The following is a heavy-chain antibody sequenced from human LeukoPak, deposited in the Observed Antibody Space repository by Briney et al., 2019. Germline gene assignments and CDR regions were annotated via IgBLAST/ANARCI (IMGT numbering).Heavy chain of an antibody. D-gene: IGHD3-10*01. CDR1: GGSFSGYY. Sequence: SETLSLTCAVYGGSFSGYYWSWIRQPPGKGLEWIGEINHSGSTNYNPSLKSRVTISVDTSKNQFSLKLSSVTAADMAVYCCARGRRITMVRGVIHKYYFDYWGQGTLVTVSS. CDR2: INHSGST. CDR3: ARGRRITMVRGVIHKYYFDY. J-gene: IGHJ4*02. V-gene: IGHV4-34*01.